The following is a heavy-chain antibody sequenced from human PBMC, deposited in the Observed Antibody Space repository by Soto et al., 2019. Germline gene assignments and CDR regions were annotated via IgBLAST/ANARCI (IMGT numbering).Heavy chain of an antibody. J-gene: IGHJ5*02. CDR1: GESIATGAFY. CDR3: AREGDYRTWFEP. V-gene: IGHV4-31*03. D-gene: IGHD4-17*01. Sequence: SETLSLTCTVSGESIATGAFYWSWIRLQSGKGPEWIGSIFYAGDTYYNPSLKSRVEISLDGSQNQFSLNQRSVTAADTAVYYCAREGDYRTWFEPWGPGTLVTVS. CDR2: IFYAGDT.